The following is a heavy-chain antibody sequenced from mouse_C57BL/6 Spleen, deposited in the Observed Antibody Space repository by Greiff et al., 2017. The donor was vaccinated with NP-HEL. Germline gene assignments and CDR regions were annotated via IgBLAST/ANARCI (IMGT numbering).Heavy chain of an antibody. CDR1: GFTFSDAW. J-gene: IGHJ3*01. D-gene: IGHD2-3*01. CDR3: TGIYDLEGWFAY. Sequence: EVQLVESGGGLVQPGGSMKLSCAASGFTFSDAWMDWVRQSPEKGLEWVAEIRNKANNHATYYAESVKGRFTISRDDSKSSVYLQMNSLRAEDTGIYYCTGIYDLEGWFAYWGQGTLVTVSA. CDR2: IRNKANNHAT. V-gene: IGHV6-6*01.